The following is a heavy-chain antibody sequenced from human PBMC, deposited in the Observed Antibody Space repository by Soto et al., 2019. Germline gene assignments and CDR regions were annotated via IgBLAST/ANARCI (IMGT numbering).Heavy chain of an antibody. J-gene: IGHJ3*02. CDR2: IYSGGST. CDR3: ARVGQRGDAFDI. V-gene: IGHV3-53*01. Sequence: PGGSLRRSCAASCFTVSSNYMSCVRQAPGKGLEWFSVIYSGGSTYYADSVKGRFTISRDNSKNTLYLQMNSLRAEDTAVYYCARVGQRGDAFDIWGQGKMVTVS. CDR1: CFTVSSNY.